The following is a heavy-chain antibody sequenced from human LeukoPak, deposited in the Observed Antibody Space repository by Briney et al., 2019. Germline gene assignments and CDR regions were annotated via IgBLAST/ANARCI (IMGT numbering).Heavy chain of an antibody. CDR2: VKGDGSAT. CDR3: ARSRGDF. Sequence: PGGSLRLSCAASGFTVSSNYMSWVRQAPGRGLEWLASVKGDGSATSYVDSVKGRFTISRDNAKNSLYLQMNSLRADDTALYYCARSRGDFWGQGTLVTVSS. CDR1: GFTVSSNY. V-gene: IGHV3-7*01. J-gene: IGHJ4*02.